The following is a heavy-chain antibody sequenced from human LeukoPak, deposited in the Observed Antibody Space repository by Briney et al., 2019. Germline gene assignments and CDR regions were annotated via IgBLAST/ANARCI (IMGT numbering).Heavy chain of an antibody. CDR3: ARDPPLKYSSSSTPFDY. Sequence: ASVKVSCKASGYTFTSYGISWVRQAPGQGLEWMGWISAYNGNTNYAQKLQGRVTMTTVTSTSTAYMELRSLRSDDTAVYYCARDPPLKYSSSSTPFDYWGQGTLVTVSS. CDR2: ISAYNGNT. CDR1: GYTFTSYG. V-gene: IGHV1-18*01. J-gene: IGHJ4*02. D-gene: IGHD6-6*01.